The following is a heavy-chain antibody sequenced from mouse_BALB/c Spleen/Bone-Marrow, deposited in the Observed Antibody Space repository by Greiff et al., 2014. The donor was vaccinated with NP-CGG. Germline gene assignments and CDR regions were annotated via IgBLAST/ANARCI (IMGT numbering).Heavy chain of an antibody. CDR3: TRHGGYYPYYYAMDY. J-gene: IGHJ4*01. CDR1: GFAFSSYD. CDR2: ISHGGGTT. V-gene: IGHV5-12-1*01. D-gene: IGHD2-3*01. Sequence: DVMLVESGGGLVKPGGSLKLSCAASGFAFSSYDMSWVRQTPEKRLEWVAYISHGGGTTYYSDTVKGRLTISRDNAKNTLYLQMSSLKSEDTAIYYCTRHGGYYPYYYAMDYWGQGTSVTVSS.